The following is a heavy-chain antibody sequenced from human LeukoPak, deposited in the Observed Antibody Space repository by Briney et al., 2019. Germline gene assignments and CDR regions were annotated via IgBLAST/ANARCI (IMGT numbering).Heavy chain of an antibody. D-gene: IGHD2-15*01. CDR2: INHSGST. CDR1: VGSFSGYY. V-gene: IGHV4-34*01. Sequence: SETLSLTCAVYVGSFSGYYWSWIRQPPGKGLEWIGEINHSGSTNYNPSLKSRVTISVDTSKNQFSLKLSSVTAADTAVYYCAVVGLRNAFDIWGQGTMVTVSS. CDR3: AVVGLRNAFDI. J-gene: IGHJ3*02.